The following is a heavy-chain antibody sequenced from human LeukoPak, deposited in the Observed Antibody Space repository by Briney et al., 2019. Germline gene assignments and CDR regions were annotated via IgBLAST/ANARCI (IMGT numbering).Heavy chain of an antibody. CDR1: GFTVSSNY. CDR2: IYSGGST. V-gene: IGHV3-53*01. J-gene: IGHJ4*02. CDR3: ASGLWGVRSDY. Sequence: GGSLRLSCAASGFTVSSNYMSWVRQAPGKGLEWVSVIYSGGSTYYADSVKGRFTISRDNSKNTLYLQMNSLRAEDTAVYYCASGLWGVRSDYWGQGTLVTVSS. D-gene: IGHD3-10*01.